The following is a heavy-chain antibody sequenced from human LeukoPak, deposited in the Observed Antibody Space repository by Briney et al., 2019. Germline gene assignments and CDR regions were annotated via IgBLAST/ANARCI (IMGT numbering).Heavy chain of an antibody. CDR3: ARDRYYDSSGYVTDH. CDR2: INPNSGDT. J-gene: IGHJ4*02. CDR1: GYTITGYY. D-gene: IGHD3-22*01. Sequence: ASVRVSCKASGYTITGYYMHWVRQAPGQGLEWMGWINPNSGDTYFAQNFQGRVTMTRDTSISTAYMELSRLRSDDTAVYYCARDRYYDSSGYVTDHWGQGTLVTVSS. V-gene: IGHV1-2*02.